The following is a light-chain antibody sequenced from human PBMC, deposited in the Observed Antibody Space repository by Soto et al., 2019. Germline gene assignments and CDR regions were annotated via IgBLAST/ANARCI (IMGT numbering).Light chain of an antibody. CDR3: QQRSNWPPWT. J-gene: IGKJ1*01. Sequence: EIVLTQSPATLSLSPGERATLSCRASQSVSSYLAWYQQKPGQAPRLLIYDASNRATGIPARLSGSGSGTDFTLAISSLEPEDFAVYYCQQRSNWPPWTFGQGTKVESK. V-gene: IGKV3-11*01. CDR1: QSVSSY. CDR2: DAS.